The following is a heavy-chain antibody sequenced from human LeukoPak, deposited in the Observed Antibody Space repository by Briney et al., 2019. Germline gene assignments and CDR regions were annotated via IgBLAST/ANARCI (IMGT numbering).Heavy chain of an antibody. D-gene: IGHD3-9*01. CDR3: ARSLLNYDLLTGGY. CDR1: GYTFTSYG. J-gene: IGHJ4*02. Sequence: ASVKVSCKASGYTFTSYGISWVRQAPGQGLEWMGWISAYNGNTNYAQKLQGRVTMTTDTSTSTAYMELRSLRSDDTAVYYCARSLLNYDLLTGGYWGQGTLVTVSS. V-gene: IGHV1-18*01. CDR2: ISAYNGNT.